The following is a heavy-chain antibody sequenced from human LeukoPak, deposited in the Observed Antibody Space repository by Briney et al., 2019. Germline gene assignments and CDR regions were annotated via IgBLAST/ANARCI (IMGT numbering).Heavy chain of an antibody. D-gene: IGHD4-23*01. J-gene: IGHJ2*01. V-gene: IGHV3-53*01. CDR2: IYSGGST. Sequence: GGSLRLSCAASGFTVSSNYMSWVRQAPGKGLEWVSVIYSGGSTYYADSVKGRFTISRDNSKNTLYLQMNSLRAEDTAVYYCARDGPPPTRVVTQSYWYFDLWGHGTLVTVSS. CDR3: ARDGPPPTRVVTQSYWYFDL. CDR1: GFTVSSNY.